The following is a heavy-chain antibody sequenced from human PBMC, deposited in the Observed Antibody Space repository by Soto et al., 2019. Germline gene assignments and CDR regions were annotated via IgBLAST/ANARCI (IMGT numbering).Heavy chain of an antibody. V-gene: IGHV1-69*06. Sequence: QVQLVQSGAELKKPGSSVKVSCTASGTTFNTFAISWVRQAPGQGLEWMGGIIPVLGPAFYSQKFQARVTITADKSTTTAYSELSSLRSEDTAVYYCARAAKRYFDKWGQGTLVTVSS. J-gene: IGHJ4*02. CDR1: GTTFNTFA. CDR3: ARAAKRYFDK. CDR2: IIPVLGPA.